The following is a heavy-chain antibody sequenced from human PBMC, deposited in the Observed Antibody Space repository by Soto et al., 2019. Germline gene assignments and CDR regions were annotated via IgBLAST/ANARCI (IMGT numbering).Heavy chain of an antibody. J-gene: IGHJ4*02. Sequence: GGSLRLSCAASGSTFSIYWTNWVRHVPGKGLEWVANISPDGSQKNYVDSVKGRFTVSRDNAKKSFFLQMNSLRAEDTAVYYCAGWADANYWGQGILVTVSS. CDR3: AGWADANY. CDR1: GSTFSIYW. D-gene: IGHD6-19*01. CDR2: ISPDGSQK. V-gene: IGHV3-7*01.